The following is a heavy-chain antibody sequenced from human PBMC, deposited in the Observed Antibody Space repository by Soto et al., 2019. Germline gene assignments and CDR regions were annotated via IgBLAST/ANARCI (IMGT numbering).Heavy chain of an antibody. D-gene: IGHD4-4*01. CDR3: ARLQSDDAFDI. J-gene: IGHJ3*02. V-gene: IGHV4-34*01. CDR1: GGSFSGYY. Sequence: QVQLQQWGAGLLKPSETLSLTCAVYGGSFSGYYWSWIRQPPGKGLEWIGEINHSGITNYNPSLKSRVTISVDTSKNQFSLKHSSVTAADTAVYYCARLQSDDAFDIWGQGTMVTVSS. CDR2: INHSGIT.